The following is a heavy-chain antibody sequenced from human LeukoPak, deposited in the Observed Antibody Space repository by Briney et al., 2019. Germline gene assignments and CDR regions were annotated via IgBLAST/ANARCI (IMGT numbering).Heavy chain of an antibody. CDR1: GFTVSSNY. J-gene: IGHJ4*02. CDR3: ARGYCGGDCFEGLIDY. V-gene: IGHV3-21*01. D-gene: IGHD2-21*01. CDR2: ISSSSSYI. Sequence: PGGSLRLSCAASGFTVSSNYMSWVRQAPGKGLEWVSSISSSSSYIYYADSVKGRFTISRDNAKNSLYLQMNSLRAEDTAVYYCARGYCGGDCFEGLIDYWGQGTLVTVSS.